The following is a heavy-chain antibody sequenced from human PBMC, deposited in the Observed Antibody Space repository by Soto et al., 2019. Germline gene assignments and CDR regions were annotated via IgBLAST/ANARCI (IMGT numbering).Heavy chain of an antibody. Sequence: LRLSCAASGFTFSSYAMSWVRQAPGKGLEWVSHIIASGGTTYYADSVKGRFTISRDSSRNTLYLQMNSLRAEDTALYYCAKCIQVNWKYDAFHIWGQGTMVTVSS. CDR3: AKCIQVNWKYDAFHI. CDR2: IIASGGTT. CDR1: GFTFSSYA. D-gene: IGHD1-7*01. J-gene: IGHJ3*02. V-gene: IGHV3-23*01.